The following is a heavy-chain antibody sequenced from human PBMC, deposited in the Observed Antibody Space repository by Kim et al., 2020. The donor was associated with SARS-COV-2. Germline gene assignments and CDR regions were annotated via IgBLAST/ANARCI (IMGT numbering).Heavy chain of an antibody. CDR2: INADGTTT. V-gene: IGHV3-74*01. CDR1: GFTFSNYK. CDR3: ARAGFDY. Sequence: GGSLRLSCAASGFTFSNYKMHWLRQAPGKGPVWVSNINADGTTTNYADSVRGRFTISRDNAKSTLYLQMNSLRAEDTAVYYCARAGFDYWGQGTLVTVSS. J-gene: IGHJ4*02.